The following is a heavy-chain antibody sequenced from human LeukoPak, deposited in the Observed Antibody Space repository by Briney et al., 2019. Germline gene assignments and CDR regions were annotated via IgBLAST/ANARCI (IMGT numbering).Heavy chain of an antibody. CDR3: ARDPYDSSGYHLFDY. CDR1: GFTFSGYA. CDR2: ISYDGSNK. D-gene: IGHD3-22*01. Sequence: GGSLRLSCAASGFTFSGYAMHWIRQAPGKGLEWVAVISYDGSNKYYADSVKGRFIISRDNSKNTLYLQMNSLRAEDTAVYYCARDPYDSSGYHLFDYWGQGTLVTVSS. V-gene: IGHV3-30-3*01. J-gene: IGHJ4*02.